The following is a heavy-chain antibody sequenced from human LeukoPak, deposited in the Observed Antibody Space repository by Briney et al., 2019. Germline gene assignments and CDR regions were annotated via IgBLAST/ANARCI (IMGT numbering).Heavy chain of an antibody. CDR3: ARDESGGALWFGELTWFDP. CDR2: INHSGST. Sequence: PSETLSLTCAVYGGSFSGYYWNWIRQPPGKGLEWIGEINHSGSTNYNPSLKSRVTISVDTSKNQFSLKLSSVTAADTAVYYCARDESGGALWFGELTWFDPWGQGTLVTVSS. V-gene: IGHV4-34*01. D-gene: IGHD3-10*01. CDR1: GGSFSGYY. J-gene: IGHJ5*02.